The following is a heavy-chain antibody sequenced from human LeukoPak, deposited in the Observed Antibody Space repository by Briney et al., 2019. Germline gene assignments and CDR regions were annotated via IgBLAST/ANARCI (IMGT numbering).Heavy chain of an antibody. CDR3: AGEVRPDGSARGYYSDY. J-gene: IGHJ4*02. D-gene: IGHD3-10*01. Sequence: SQTLSLTCTVSGGSISSADYYWSWIRQPPGKGLEWIGYIYHSGNTYYNPSLKSRVTISVDTSKNQFSLKLSSVTAADTAVYYCAGEVRPDGSARGYYSDYWGQGTLVTVSS. V-gene: IGHV4-30-4*01. CDR2: IYHSGNT. CDR1: GGSISSADYY.